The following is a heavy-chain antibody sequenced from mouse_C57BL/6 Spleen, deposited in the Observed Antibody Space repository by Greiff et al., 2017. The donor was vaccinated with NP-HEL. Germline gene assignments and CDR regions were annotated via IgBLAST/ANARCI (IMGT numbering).Heavy chain of an antibody. D-gene: IGHD1-1*01. CDR1: GFTFSSYG. CDR3: ARHTTTVVGNAMDY. Sequence: VQLKESGGDLVKPGGSLKLSCAASGFTFSSYGMSWVRQTPDKRLEWVATISSGGSYTYYPDSVKGRFTISRDNAKNTLYLQMSSLKSEDTAMYYCARHTTTVVGNAMDYWGQGTSVTVSS. J-gene: IGHJ4*01. V-gene: IGHV5-6*01. CDR2: ISSGGSYT.